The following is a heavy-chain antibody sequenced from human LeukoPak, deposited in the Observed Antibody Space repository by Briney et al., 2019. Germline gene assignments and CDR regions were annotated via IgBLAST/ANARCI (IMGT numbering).Heavy chain of an antibody. CDR3: ARDVVVPAGYYYGMDV. J-gene: IGHJ6*02. Sequence: SETLSLTCAVYGGSFSSYYWSWIRQPAGKGLEWIGRIYTSGSTNYNPSLKSRVTMSVDTSKNQFSLKLSSVTAADTAVYYCARDVVVPAGYYYGMDVWGQGTTVTVSS. CDR2: IYTSGST. D-gene: IGHD2-2*01. CDR1: GGSFSSYY. V-gene: IGHV4-4*07.